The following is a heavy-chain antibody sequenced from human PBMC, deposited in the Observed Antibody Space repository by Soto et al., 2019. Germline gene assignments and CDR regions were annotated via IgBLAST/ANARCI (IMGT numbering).Heavy chain of an antibody. V-gene: IGHV3-21*01. Sequence: GGSLRLSCAASGFTFSSYSMNWVRQAPGKGLEWVSSISSSSSYIYYADSVKGRFTISRDNAKNSLYLQMNSLRAEDTAVYYCARDLIVVAELSWFDPWGQGTLVTVSS. CDR1: GFTFSSYS. CDR2: ISSSSSYI. J-gene: IGHJ5*02. CDR3: ARDLIVVAELSWFDP. D-gene: IGHD2-15*01.